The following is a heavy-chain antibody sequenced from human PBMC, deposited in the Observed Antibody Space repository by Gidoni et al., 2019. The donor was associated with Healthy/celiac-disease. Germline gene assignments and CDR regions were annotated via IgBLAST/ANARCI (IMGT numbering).Heavy chain of an antibody. CDR3: AKRPYCSGGSCYSELGHYYYGMDV. V-gene: IGHV3-23*01. CDR2: IRGSGGST. Sequence: EVQLLESGGGLVQPGGSLRLSCAASGFTFSSYAMSWYPQCPGKGLEWVSAIRGSGGSTYYADSVKGRFTISRDNSKNTLYLQMNSLRAEDTAVYYCAKRPYCSGGSCYSELGHYYYGMDVWGQGTTVTVSS. D-gene: IGHD2-15*01. J-gene: IGHJ6*02. CDR1: GFTFSSYA.